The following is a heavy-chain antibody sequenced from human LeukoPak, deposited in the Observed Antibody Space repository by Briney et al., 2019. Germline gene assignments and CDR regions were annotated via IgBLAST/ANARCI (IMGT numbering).Heavy chain of an antibody. V-gene: IGHV1-8*02. CDR1: GYTFTGYY. J-gene: IGHJ3*02. CDR2: INPNSGNT. Sequence: GASVKISCKASGYTFTGYYMHWVRQAPGQGLEWMGWINPNSGNTGYAQKFQGRVTMTRNTSISTAYMELSSLRSEDTAVYYCARGYGSIVVVPAAPWDAFDIWGQGTMVTVSS. D-gene: IGHD2-2*01. CDR3: ARGYGSIVVVPAAPWDAFDI.